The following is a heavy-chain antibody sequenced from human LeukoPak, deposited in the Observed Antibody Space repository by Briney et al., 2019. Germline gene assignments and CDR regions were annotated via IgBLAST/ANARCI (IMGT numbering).Heavy chain of an antibody. D-gene: IGHD4-11*01. CDR2: FDPEDGET. CDR1: GYTLTELS. J-gene: IGHJ4*02. V-gene: IGHV1-24*01. CDR3: ATVRLVDYTRLAFDY. Sequence: ASVKVSCKVSGYTLTELSMHWVRQAPGKGLEWMGGFDPEDGETIYAQKFQGRVTMTEDTPTDTAYMELSSLRSEDTAVYYCATVRLVDYTRLAFDYWGQGTLVTVSS.